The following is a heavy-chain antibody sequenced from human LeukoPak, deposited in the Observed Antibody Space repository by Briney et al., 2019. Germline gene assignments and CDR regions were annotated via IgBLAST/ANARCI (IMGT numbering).Heavy chain of an antibody. CDR1: GFTFSSYS. CDR3: ARLRGYSYGYGDY. J-gene: IGHJ4*02. D-gene: IGHD5-18*01. V-gene: IGHV3-48*04. Sequence: PGGSLRLSCAASGFTFSSYSMNWVRQAPGKGLEWVSYISSSGNTIDYADSVKGRFTISSDNAKNSLYLQMVSLRAEDTAVYYCARLRGYSYGYGDYWGQGTLVTVSS. CDR2: ISSSGNTI.